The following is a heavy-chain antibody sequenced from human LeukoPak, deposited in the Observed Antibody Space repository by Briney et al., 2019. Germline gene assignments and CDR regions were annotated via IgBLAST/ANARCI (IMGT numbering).Heavy chain of an antibody. Sequence: PGGSLRLSCTASGFPFRRYAVHGVRQAPGEGLEGVAVISNDGSSRHNADSVKGRFTISRDNSKNALYLQMNSLRGDDTAVYYCARAPRMDSSAFYTDYWGQGTLVTVSS. J-gene: IGHJ4*02. CDR3: ARAPRMDSSAFYTDY. D-gene: IGHD6-13*01. V-gene: IGHV3-30*04. CDR2: ISNDGSSR. CDR1: GFPFRRYA.